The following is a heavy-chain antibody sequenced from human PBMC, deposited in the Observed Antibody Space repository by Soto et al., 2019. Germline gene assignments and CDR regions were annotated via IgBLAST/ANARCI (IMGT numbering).Heavy chain of an antibody. CDR2: FYSSGST. Sequence: SETLSLTCTVSGDSLSGYYWSWIRQTPGKRLEWIGYFYSSGSTNYNPSLKSRVTISVDTSKSQFSLKLSSVTAADTAVYYCARGQRDYDILTGYSYYGYFDDWGPGTLVTAPQ. J-gene: IGHJ4*02. CDR1: GDSLSGYY. CDR3: ARGQRDYDILTGYSYYGYFDD. V-gene: IGHV4-59*01. D-gene: IGHD3-9*01.